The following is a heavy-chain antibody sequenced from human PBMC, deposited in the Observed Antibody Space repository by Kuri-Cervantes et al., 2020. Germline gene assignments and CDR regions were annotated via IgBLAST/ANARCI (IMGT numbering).Heavy chain of an antibody. V-gene: IGHV3-11*01. CDR1: GFTFSDYY. J-gene: IGHJ4*02. CDR2: ISSSGSTI. D-gene: IGHD3-10*01. Sequence: GESLKISCAASGFTFSDYYMSWIRQAPGKGLEWVSYISSSGSTIYYADSVKGRFTIPRDNAKNSLYLQKNSLRAEDTAVYYCASPGGVYGSGSYYNGGYYWGQGTLVTVSS. CDR3: ASPGGVYGSGSYYNGGYY.